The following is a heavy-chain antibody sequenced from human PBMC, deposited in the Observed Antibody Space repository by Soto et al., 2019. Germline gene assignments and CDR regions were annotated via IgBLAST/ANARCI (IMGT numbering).Heavy chain of an antibody. J-gene: IGHJ4*02. Sequence: EESLRISCKVYGYTFSDWWIAWVRQMPGKGLEWMGIIYPGDSDARYSPSFEGRVTISADKSISTAYLQWTSLKASDTAMYYCASWVSEKTAQCLATFDYWGQGRMVSDAS. D-gene: IGHD6-13*01. CDR1: GYTFSDWW. V-gene: IGHV5-51*01. CDR3: ASWVSEKTAQCLATFDY. CDR2: IYPGDSDA.